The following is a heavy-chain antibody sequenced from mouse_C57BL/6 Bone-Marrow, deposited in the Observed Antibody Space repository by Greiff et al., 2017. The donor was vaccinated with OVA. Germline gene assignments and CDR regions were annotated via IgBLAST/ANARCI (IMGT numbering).Heavy chain of an antibody. V-gene: IGHV14-4*01. Sequence: VQLQQSGAELVRPGASVKLSCTASGFNIKDDYMHWVKQRPEQGLEWIGWIDPENGDTEYASKFQGKATITADPSSNTAYLQLSSLTSEDTAVYYCTTPFEAYWGQGTLVTVSA. J-gene: IGHJ3*01. CDR3: TTPFEAY. CDR2: IDPENGDT. CDR1: GFNIKDDY.